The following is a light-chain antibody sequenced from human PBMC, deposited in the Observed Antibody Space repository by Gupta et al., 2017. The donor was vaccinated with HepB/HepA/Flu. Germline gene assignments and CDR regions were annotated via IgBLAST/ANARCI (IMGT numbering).Light chain of an antibody. V-gene: IGKV4-1*01. CDR1: QTVLYSYDRKND. CDR3: QQYYSVPRT. CDR2: EAS. J-gene: IGKJ4*02. Sequence: AVSLGARATINCKSSQTVLYSYDRKNDLAWYQQKPGKPPKVLIYEASIRAAGVPDRFSGSGSGTEFTLTVSTLQAEDVAVYYCQQYYSVPRTFGRGTKVEI.